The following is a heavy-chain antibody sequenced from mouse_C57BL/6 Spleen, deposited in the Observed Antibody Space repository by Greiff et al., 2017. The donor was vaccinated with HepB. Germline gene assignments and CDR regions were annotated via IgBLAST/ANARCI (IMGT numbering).Heavy chain of an antibody. CDR1: GYTFTSYW. D-gene: IGHD2-10*02. CDR2: IHPNSGST. V-gene: IGHV1-64*01. Sequence: QVQLQQPGAELVKPGASVKLSCKASGYTFTSYWMHWVKQRPGQGLEWIGMIHPNSGSTNYNEKYKSKSTLAVDKSTSTAYMQLSSLTSEDSAVCYCAKYDYLDYWGQGTTLTVSS. CDR3: AKYDYLDY. J-gene: IGHJ2*01.